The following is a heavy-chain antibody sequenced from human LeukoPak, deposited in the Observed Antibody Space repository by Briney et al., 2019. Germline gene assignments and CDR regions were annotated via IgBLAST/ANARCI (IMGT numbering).Heavy chain of an antibody. Sequence: SETLSLTCTVSGDSINSGGFYWNWIRQHPGKGLEWIGYIYSSGNTYHNPSLKSRVIISLDTPKNQFSLKLRSVTAADTAVYYCARVSHRIAAAGPRRKDTYFQHWGQGTLVTVSS. J-gene: IGHJ1*01. CDR3: ARVSHRIAAAGPRRKDTYFQH. V-gene: IGHV4-31*03. CDR2: IYSSGNT. D-gene: IGHD6-13*01. CDR1: GDSINSGGFY.